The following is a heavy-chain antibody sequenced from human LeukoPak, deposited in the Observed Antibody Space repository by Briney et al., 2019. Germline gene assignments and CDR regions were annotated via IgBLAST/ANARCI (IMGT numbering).Heavy chain of an antibody. V-gene: IGHV4-61*02. CDR2: IYTSGST. CDR1: GRSISSGSYY. D-gene: IGHD3-3*01. Sequence: SDTLSLICTVSGRSISSGSYYCSWIRQPAGKVLEWIERIYTSGSTNYNPSLKSRVTISVDTSKNQFSLKLSSVTAADTAVYYCARGGRDFWSGYYGKYYYYGMDVWGQGTTVTVSS. CDR3: ARGGRDFWSGYYGKYYYYGMDV. J-gene: IGHJ6*02.